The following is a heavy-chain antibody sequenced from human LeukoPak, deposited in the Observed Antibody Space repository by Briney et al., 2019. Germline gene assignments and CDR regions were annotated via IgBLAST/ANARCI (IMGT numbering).Heavy chain of an antibody. J-gene: IGHJ5*02. D-gene: IGHD3-22*01. Sequence: SETLSLTCAVSGGSISSSNWWSWVRQPPGKGLEWIGEIYHSGSTNYNPSLKSRVTISVDKSKNQFSLKLSSVTAADTAVYYCARDGYYDSSGFSAWGQGTLVTVSS. V-gene: IGHV4-4*02. CDR2: IYHSGST. CDR3: ARDGYYDSSGFSA. CDR1: GGSISSSNW.